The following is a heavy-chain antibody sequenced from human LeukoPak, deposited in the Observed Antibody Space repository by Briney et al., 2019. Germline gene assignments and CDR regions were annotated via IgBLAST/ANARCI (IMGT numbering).Heavy chain of an antibody. D-gene: IGHD3-10*01. CDR2: ISYDGSNK. V-gene: IGHV3-30*18. Sequence: GRSLRLSCAASGFTFSNYGMHWVRQAPGKGLEWVAVISYDGSNKYYAESVKGRFTISRDNSKNTLYLQMNSLRAEDTAVYYCAKGSGSYYNNYYYGMDVWGQGTTVTVSS. J-gene: IGHJ6*02. CDR3: AKGSGSYYNNYYYGMDV. CDR1: GFTFSNYG.